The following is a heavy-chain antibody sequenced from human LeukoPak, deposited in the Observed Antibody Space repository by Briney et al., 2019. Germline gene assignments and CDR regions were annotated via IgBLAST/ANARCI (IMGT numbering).Heavy chain of an antibody. J-gene: IGHJ4*02. CDR3: ARPAAAFDHLDY. V-gene: IGHV3-21*01. D-gene: IGHD6-13*01. Sequence: PGGSLRLSCAASGFTFSSYSMNWVRQAPGKGLEWVSSISSSSSYIYYADSAKGRFTISRDNAKNSLYQQMNSLRAEDTAVYYCARPAAAFDHLDYWGQGTLVTVSS. CDR2: ISSSSSYI. CDR1: GFTFSSYS.